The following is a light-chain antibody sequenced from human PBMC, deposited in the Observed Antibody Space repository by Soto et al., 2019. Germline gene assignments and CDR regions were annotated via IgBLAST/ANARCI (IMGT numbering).Light chain of an antibody. CDR3: QQRHMWPIT. CDR1: QSISSD. V-gene: IGKV3D-15*01. Sequence: EIVMTQSPATLSVSPGERATLSCRASQSISSDVAWYQQKPGQPPRLLIYDASTRATGIPARFSGSGSGTEFTLTISSLEPEDSAVYYCQQRHMWPITFGQGTRLEIK. J-gene: IGKJ5*01. CDR2: DAS.